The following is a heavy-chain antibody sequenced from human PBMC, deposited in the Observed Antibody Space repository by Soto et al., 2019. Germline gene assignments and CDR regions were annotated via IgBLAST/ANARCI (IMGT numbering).Heavy chain of an antibody. V-gene: IGHV3-7*04. CDR1: GFTFSNYW. CDR3: ASDYNGHDTFDI. CDR2: IKQDGSEK. J-gene: IGHJ3*02. D-gene: IGHD2-8*01. Sequence: EVQLMESGGALVQPGGSLRLSCAASGFTFSNYWMSWVRQAPGKGLEWVANIKQDGSEKYYVDSVKGRFTISRDNAKNSLYLQMNSLRAEDTAVLYCASDYNGHDTFDIWGQGTMVTVSS.